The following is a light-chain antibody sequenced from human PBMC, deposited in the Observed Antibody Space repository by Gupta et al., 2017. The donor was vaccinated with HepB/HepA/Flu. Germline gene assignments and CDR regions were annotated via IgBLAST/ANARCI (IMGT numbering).Light chain of an antibody. Sequence: AIRMTQSPSSFSASTGDRVTITCRASQGISSYLAWYQQKPGKAPKLLIYAASTLQSGVPSRFSGSGSGTDFTLTISCLQSEDFATYYRQQYYRPVAFGQGTKVEIK. V-gene: IGKV1-8*01. CDR1: QGISSY. CDR2: AAS. J-gene: IGKJ1*01. CDR3: QQYYRPVA.